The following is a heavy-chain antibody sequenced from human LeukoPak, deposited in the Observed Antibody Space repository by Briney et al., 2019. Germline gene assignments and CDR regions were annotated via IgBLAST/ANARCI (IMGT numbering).Heavy chain of an antibody. Sequence: PGGSLRLSCAASGFTFSISDMNWVHQAPGKGLEWVSGVSWNGSRTHYADSVKGRFIISRDNSRNTLYLQTNSLRAEDTAVYYCARDRWTPMAVAPYYFDYWGQGTLVTVSS. CDR2: VSWNGSRT. J-gene: IGHJ4*02. CDR3: ARDRWTPMAVAPYYFDY. D-gene: IGHD6-19*01. CDR1: GFTFSISD. V-gene: IGHV3-35*01.